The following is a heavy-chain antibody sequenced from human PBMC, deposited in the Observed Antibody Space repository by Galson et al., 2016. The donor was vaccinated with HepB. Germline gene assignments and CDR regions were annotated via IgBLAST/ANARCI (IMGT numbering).Heavy chain of an antibody. D-gene: IGHD2-2*01. J-gene: IGHJ6*02. CDR1: GDTFRRYA. CDR2: IIPIFGTA. V-gene: IGHV1-69*13. Sequence: SVKVSCKASGDTFRRYAISWVRQAQVQGLEWMGGIIPIFGTANYAEKFQCRITITADESMSTAYMERNGLRAEDTAVYYWARNRGHYCSRTICYAGYYYYYGMDVWGQGSTVTVSS. CDR3: ARNRGHYCSRTICYAGYYYYYGMDV.